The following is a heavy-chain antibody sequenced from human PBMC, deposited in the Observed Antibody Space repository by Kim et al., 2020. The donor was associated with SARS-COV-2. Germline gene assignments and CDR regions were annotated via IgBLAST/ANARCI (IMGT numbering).Heavy chain of an antibody. CDR3: ARSFSSSWFFHFDY. Sequence: PSFRGQITISADKSINTAYLQWSSLKASDTATYYCARSFSSSWFFHFDYWGQGTLVTVSS. J-gene: IGHJ4*02. D-gene: IGHD6-13*01. V-gene: IGHV5-51*01.